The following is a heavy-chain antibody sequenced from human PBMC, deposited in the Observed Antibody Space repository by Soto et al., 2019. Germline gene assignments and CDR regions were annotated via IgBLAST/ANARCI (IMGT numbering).Heavy chain of an antibody. J-gene: IGHJ4*02. CDR2: IYRSGTT. CDR1: NFSISSGYY. V-gene: IGHV4-38-2*01. D-gene: IGHD1-26*01. Sequence: SETLSLTCVVSNFSISSGYYWGWIRQSPGRGLEWIASIYRSGTTSYNPSLKSRVTISVDPSKNQFSLMLTAVTAADTAVYYCARTHSGSYYSVFNYWGRGSLVTVSS. CDR3: ARTHSGSYYSVFNY.